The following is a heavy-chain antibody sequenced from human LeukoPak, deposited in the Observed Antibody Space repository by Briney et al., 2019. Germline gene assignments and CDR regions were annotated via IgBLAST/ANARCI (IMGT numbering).Heavy chain of an antibody. CDR2: ISSTSAYI. V-gene: IGHV3-21*01. Sequence: GGSLRLSCAASGFTFSGYSMNWVRQAPGKGLEWVSSISSTSAYIYYADSVKGRFTISRDNAKNSLYLQMNSLRAEDTAIYYCARDTSFVYWGQGTLVTVSS. CDR3: ARDTSFVY. CDR1: GFTFSGYS. J-gene: IGHJ4*02. D-gene: IGHD3-3*01.